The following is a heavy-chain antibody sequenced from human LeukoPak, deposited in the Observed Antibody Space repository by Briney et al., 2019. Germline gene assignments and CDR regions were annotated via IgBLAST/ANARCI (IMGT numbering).Heavy chain of an antibody. V-gene: IGHV3-48*03. CDR1: GFIFSNFE. J-gene: IGHJ4*02. CDR2: ISSSGRAV. D-gene: IGHD4/OR15-4a*01. Sequence: GGSLRLSCEASGFIFSNFEMNWVRQAPGKGLDWVSYISSSGRAVYYADSVKGRFTISRDNATNSLYLQMNSLRAEDTAVYYCARDGAEYDAFDTWGQGTLVTVSS. CDR3: ARDGAEYDAFDT.